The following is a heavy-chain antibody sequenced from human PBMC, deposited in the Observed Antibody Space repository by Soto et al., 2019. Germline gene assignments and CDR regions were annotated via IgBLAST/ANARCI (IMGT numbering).Heavy chain of an antibody. V-gene: IGHV3-23*01. CDR3: AKDPVLLFLYGSRHRVEHYHMAC. D-gene: IGHD3-3*01. Sequence: GGSLRLSCAASGFTFSSYAMSWVRQAPGKGLEWVSAISGSGGSTYYADSVKGRFTISRDNSKNTLYLQMNSLRPEDTAVYYCAKDPVLLFLYGSRHRVEHYHMACWGKGTTVTVSS. CDR2: ISGSGGST. J-gene: IGHJ6*03. CDR1: GFTFSSYA.